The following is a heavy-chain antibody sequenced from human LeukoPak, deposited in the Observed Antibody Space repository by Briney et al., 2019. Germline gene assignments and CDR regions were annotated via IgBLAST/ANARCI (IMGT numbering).Heavy chain of an antibody. V-gene: IGHV3-49*04. CDR3: TRVVRAPDPPFFDY. D-gene: IGHD1-26*01. CDR2: IRSKAYGGTT. Sequence: TGGSLRLSCTPSVFTSGDYAMSWGPQAPGKGREGGGFIRSKAYGGTTEYAASVKGRFTISRDDSKSIAYLQMNSLKTEDTAVYYCTRVVRAPDPPFFDYWGQGTLVTVCS. CDR1: VFTSGDYA. J-gene: IGHJ4*02.